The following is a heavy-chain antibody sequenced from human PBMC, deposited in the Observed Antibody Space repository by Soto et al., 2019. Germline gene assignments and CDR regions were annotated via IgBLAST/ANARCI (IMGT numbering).Heavy chain of an antibody. D-gene: IGHD3-10*01. CDR3: ARGGGGSVYYFDY. CDR2: INHSGST. Sequence: QVQLQQWGAGLLKPSETLSLTCAVYGGSFSGYYWSWIRQPPGKGLEWIGEINHSGSTNYNPSLKSRVTISVETSKNQFSLKLSSVTAADTAVYYCARGGGGSVYYFDYWGQGTLVTVSS. V-gene: IGHV4-34*01. J-gene: IGHJ4*02. CDR1: GGSFSGYY.